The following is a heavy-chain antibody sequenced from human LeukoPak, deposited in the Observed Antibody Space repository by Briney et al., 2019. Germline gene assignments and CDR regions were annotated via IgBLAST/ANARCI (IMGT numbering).Heavy chain of an antibody. V-gene: IGHV4-34*01. CDR2: INHSGST. CDR1: GGSFSGYY. Sequence: PSETLSLTCAVYGGSFSGYYWSWIRQPPGKGLEWIGEINHSGSTNYNPSLKSRVTISVDTSKNQFSLKLSSVTAADTAVYYCARVYAWGLIVVVPAARGPFDPWGQGTLVTVSS. D-gene: IGHD2-2*01. CDR3: ARVYAWGLIVVVPAARGPFDP. J-gene: IGHJ5*02.